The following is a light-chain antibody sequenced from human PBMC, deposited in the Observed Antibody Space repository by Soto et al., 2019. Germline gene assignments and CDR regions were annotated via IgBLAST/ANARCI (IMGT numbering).Light chain of an antibody. CDR1: QSVDSSF. Sequence: IVLTQSPGTLSLSPGERATLSCMASQSVDSSFVAWFQQKPGQAPRLLIFGTSSRATGIPDRFSGSGSGTDFTLTISSLEPEDSAVYYCQQRHMWPITFGQGTRLEIK. CDR2: GTS. J-gene: IGKJ5*01. CDR3: QQRHMWPIT. V-gene: IGKV3-20*01.